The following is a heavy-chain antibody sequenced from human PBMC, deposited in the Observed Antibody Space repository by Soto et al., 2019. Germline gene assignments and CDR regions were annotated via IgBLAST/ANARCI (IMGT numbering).Heavy chain of an antibody. CDR2: MNPSGRNT. CDR3: ARYRTKVPVAFDV. J-gene: IGHJ3*01. V-gene: IGHV1-8*01. D-gene: IGHD3-16*02. Sequence: ASVKVSCKASGLAFPIDDIIWVRQTIGQGLEFMGWMNPSGRNTGYTRKFQGRATFTWNTPTNTAYMDLSGLRSEDTAVYYCARYRTKVPVAFDVWGQGTMVTVSS. CDR1: GLAFPIDD.